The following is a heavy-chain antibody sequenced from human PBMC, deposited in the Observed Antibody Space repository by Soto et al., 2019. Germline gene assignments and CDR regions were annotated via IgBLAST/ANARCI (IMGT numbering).Heavy chain of an antibody. CDR2: INPDNGNT. J-gene: IGHJ6*02. Sequence: QVQLVQSGAGVKKPGASVKVSCKASGYTFTSYGVHWVRQAPGQRLEWMGWINPDNGNTKYSQKFQGRVTIIRDTFASTAYMELSSLRSDDTAVYYCARDGDSSSWYVDYYYGMDVWGQGTTVTVSS. D-gene: IGHD6-13*01. CDR1: GYTFTSYG. CDR3: ARDGDSSSWYVDYYYGMDV. V-gene: IGHV1-3*01.